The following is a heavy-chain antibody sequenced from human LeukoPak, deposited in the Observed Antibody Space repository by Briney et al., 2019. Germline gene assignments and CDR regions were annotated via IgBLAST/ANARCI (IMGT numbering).Heavy chain of an antibody. CDR3: ARDKYSSGGGIDY. CDR1: GFIFSNYG. J-gene: IGHJ4*02. CDR2: ISASGSAT. Sequence: GGSLRLSCAASGFIFSNYGMNWVRQAPGKGLEWVAAISASGSATSYADSVRGRFTISRDNSKSTTYLQMNSLRAEDTAVYYCARDKYSSGGGIDYWGQGTLVTVSS. V-gene: IGHV3-23*01. D-gene: IGHD6-19*01.